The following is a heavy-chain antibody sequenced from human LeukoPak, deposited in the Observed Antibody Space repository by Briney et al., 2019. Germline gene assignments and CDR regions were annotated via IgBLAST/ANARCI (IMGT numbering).Heavy chain of an antibody. CDR3: AKDQQGLGDYFDY. V-gene: IGHV3-23*01. Sequence: GGSLRLSCAASGFTFGNYGMSWVRQSPGKGLEWVSAISGRGDTTYYADSVKGRFTISRDNSKNTLYLQMHSLSAEDTAVYFCAKDQQGLGDYFDYWGQGTLVTVSS. CDR2: ISGRGDTT. J-gene: IGHJ4*02. D-gene: IGHD3-16*01. CDR1: GFTFGNYG.